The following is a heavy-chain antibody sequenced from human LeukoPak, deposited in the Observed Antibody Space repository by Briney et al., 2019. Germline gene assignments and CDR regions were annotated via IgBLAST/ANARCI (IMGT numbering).Heavy chain of an antibody. D-gene: IGHD6-19*01. CDR2: IYPDDSDT. J-gene: IGHJ4*02. V-gene: IGHV5-51*01. Sequence: GESLKISSKRSGYSFTSNWIGWVRQMPGKGLEWMGIIYPDDSDTRYSPSFQGQVTIPADKSTTTAYLQWSSLKASDTAMYSCARSSDWDFDYWGQGTLVTVSS. CDR3: ARSSDWDFDY. CDR1: GYSFTSNW.